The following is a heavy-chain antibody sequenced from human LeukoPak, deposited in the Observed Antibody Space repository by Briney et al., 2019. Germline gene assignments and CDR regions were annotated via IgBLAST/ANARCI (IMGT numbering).Heavy chain of an antibody. CDR2: IKEDESAK. D-gene: IGHD1-26*01. Sequence: PGGSLRLSCAASGFTFNTYWMAWVRQAPGKGLEWVANIKEDESAKHQADSVKGRFTISRDNARNSVYLQMSSLRGDDTAVYCCARDVGGSLDYWGQGTLVTVSS. J-gene: IGHJ4*02. V-gene: IGHV3-7*01. CDR1: GFTFNTYW. CDR3: ARDVGGSLDY.